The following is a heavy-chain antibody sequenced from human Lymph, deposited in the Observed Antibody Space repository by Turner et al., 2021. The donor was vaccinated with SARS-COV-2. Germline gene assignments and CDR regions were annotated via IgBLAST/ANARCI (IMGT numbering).Heavy chain of an antibody. CDR3: TTGWFTGTYGDYFDY. V-gene: IGHV3-15*01. D-gene: IGHD1-7*01. Sequence: EVQLVESGGGLVKHGGSRRLYCAASGFTFSYAWMTWVRQAPGKGLEWVGRIKSKTDGGTTDYAAPVKGRFTISRDDSKNTLYLQMNSLKTEDTAVYFCTTGWFTGTYGDYFDYWGQGTLVTVSS. J-gene: IGHJ4*02. CDR1: GFTFSYAW. CDR2: IKSKTDGGTT.